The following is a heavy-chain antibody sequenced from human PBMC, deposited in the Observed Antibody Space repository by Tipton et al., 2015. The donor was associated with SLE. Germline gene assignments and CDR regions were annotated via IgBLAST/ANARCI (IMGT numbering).Heavy chain of an antibody. CDR1: GGSFSGYY. CDR3: ARGGAEGLWFRESSVAFDI. CDR2: INHSGST. D-gene: IGHD3-10*01. J-gene: IGHJ3*02. V-gene: IGHV4-34*01. Sequence: TLSLTCAVYGGSFSGYYWSWIRQPTGKGLEWIGEINHSGSTNYNPSLKSRVTISVDTSKNQSSLKLSSVTAADTAVYYCARGGAEGLWFRESSVAFDIWGQGTMVTVSS.